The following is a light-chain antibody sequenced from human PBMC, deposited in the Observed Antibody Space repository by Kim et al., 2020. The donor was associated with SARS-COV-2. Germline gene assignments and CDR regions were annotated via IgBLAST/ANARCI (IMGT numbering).Light chain of an antibody. CDR2: RNN. CDR1: NSNIGSDF. J-gene: IGLJ3*02. V-gene: IGLV1-47*01. Sequence: QSVLTQPPSASGTPGQRVTLSCSGGNSNIGSDFVFWFQQLPGGAPKLLIYRNNKRPSGVPDRFSGSKSGTSASLAISGLRSEDEADYHCAAWDDSLCAWVFGGGTKFTVL. CDR3: AAWDDSLCAWV.